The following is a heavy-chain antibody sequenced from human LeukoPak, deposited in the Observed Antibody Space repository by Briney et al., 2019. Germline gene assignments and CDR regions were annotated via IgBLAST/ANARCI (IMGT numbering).Heavy chain of an antibody. CDR1: GYTFTSYY. Sequence: GASVKVSCKASGYTFTSYYLHWVRQAPGQGLEWMGIINPSGGSTSNAQKFQGRVTLTRDTSTSTVYMELSSLRSEDTAVYYCGRVSGYDNGFDYWGQGTLVTVSS. V-gene: IGHV1-46*01. CDR3: GRVSGYDNGFDY. D-gene: IGHD5-12*01. CDR2: INPSGGST. J-gene: IGHJ4*02.